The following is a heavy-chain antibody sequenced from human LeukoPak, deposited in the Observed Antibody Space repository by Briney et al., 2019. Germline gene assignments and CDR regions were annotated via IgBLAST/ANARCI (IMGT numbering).Heavy chain of an antibody. D-gene: IGHD4-17*01. Sequence: PSETLSLTCAVYGGSFSGYYWNWIRQPPGKGLEWIGEINQSGSTNYNPSLKSRVTISVDTSKNHFSLKLNSVTAADTAVYYCAKAPHYGDYVSSFDYWGQGTLLTVSS. CDR1: GGSFSGYY. V-gene: IGHV4-34*01. CDR2: INQSGST. J-gene: IGHJ4*02. CDR3: AKAPHYGDYVSSFDY.